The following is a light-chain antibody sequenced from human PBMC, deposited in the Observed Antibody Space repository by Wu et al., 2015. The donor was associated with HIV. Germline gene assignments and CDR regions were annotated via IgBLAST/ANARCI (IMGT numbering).Light chain of an antibody. CDR3: QHRFNWPLI. CDR2: DAS. CDR1: QSVSNY. Sequence: EIVLTQSPAILSLSLGERATLSCRASQSVSNYLAWYQQKPGQPPRLLIYDASDRATGISARFSGSGSGTDFTLTTSSLEPEDFAVYYCQHRFNWPLIFGQGTRLEIK. J-gene: IGKJ5*01. V-gene: IGKV3-11*01.